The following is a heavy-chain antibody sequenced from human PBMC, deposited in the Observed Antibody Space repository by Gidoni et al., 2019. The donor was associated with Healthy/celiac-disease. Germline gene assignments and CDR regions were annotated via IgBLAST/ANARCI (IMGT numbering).Heavy chain of an antibody. D-gene: IGHD3-9*01. V-gene: IGHV4-39*01. CDR2: TYYSGST. CDR3: AGFPLRYFDWSPSTYFDY. Sequence: QLQLQESGPGLVKPSETLSLTCPVSGGSISSSSYYWGWIRQPPGKGLEWIGGTYYSGSTYYNPSLKSRVTISVDTSKNQFSLKLSSVTAADTAVYYCAGFPLRYFDWSPSTYFDYWGQGTLVTVSS. J-gene: IGHJ4*02. CDR1: GGSISSSSYY.